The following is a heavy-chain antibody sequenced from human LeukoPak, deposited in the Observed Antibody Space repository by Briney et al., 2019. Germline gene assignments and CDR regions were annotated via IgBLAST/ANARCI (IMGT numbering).Heavy chain of an antibody. CDR2: INHSGST. V-gene: IGHV4-34*01. CDR3: ARGHAITMIVVVSAYFDY. D-gene: IGHD3-22*01. CDR1: GGSFSGYY. Sequence: KPSETLSLTCAVYGGSFSGYYWSWIRQPPGKGLEWIGEINHSGSTNYNPSLKSRVTTSVDTSKNQFSLKLSSVTAADTAVYYCARGHAITMIVVVSAYFDYWGQGTLVTVSS. J-gene: IGHJ4*02.